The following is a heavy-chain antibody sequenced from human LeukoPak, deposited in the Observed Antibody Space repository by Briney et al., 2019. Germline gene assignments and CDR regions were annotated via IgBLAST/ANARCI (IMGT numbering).Heavy chain of an antibody. CDR1: GGTFSSYA. V-gene: IGHV1-69*05. CDR3: ARGFQWFGESKEDY. J-gene: IGHJ4*02. D-gene: IGHD3-10*01. Sequence: ASVKVSCKASGGTFSSYAISWVRQAPGQGLEWMGGIIPIFGTANYAQKFQGRVTITTDESTSTAYMELGSLRSEDTAVYYCARGFQWFGESKEDYWGQGTLVTVSS. CDR2: IIPIFGTA.